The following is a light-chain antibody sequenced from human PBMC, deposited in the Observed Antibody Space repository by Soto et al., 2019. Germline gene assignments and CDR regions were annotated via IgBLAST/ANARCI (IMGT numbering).Light chain of an antibody. V-gene: IGKV4-1*01. J-gene: IGKJ1*01. Sequence: DIVMTQSPDSLAVSLGERATINCKSNQSLLHLAWYQQKPGQPPKLLIYWASTRESGVTDRFSGSASGTDFTRTISSLQAEDVAIYYCQQDYTTPVTFGQGPKVELK. CDR2: WAS. CDR1: QSLLH. CDR3: QQDYTTPVT.